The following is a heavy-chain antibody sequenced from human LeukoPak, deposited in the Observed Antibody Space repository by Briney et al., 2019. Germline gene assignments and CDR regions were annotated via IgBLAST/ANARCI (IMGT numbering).Heavy chain of an antibody. CDR2: MKEDGTDE. Sequence: GGSLRLSCTASGFTFSDYTMSWVRQAPGKGLEWVAKMKEDGTDETYVDSVKGRFTIFRENSKNSLYLEMTSLRAEDTAVYYCARGGQSHFDSRGQGTLVTVSS. J-gene: IGHJ4*02. V-gene: IGHV3-7*01. CDR1: GFTFSDYT. D-gene: IGHD2-15*01. CDR3: ARGGQSHFDS.